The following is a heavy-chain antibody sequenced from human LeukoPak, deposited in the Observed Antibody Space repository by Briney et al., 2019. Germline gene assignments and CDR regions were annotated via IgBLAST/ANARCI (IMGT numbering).Heavy chain of an antibody. CDR3: ARHLGP. Sequence: PLETLSLTCTVSGGSINGYYWSWIRQPAGKGLEWIGRISATGITHYNPSLESRVTMSVDMSRSQFSLKLSSVAAADTAVFYCARHLGPWGPGTLVTVSS. V-gene: IGHV4-4*07. CDR1: GGSINGYY. CDR2: ISATGIT. J-gene: IGHJ4*02. D-gene: IGHD1-26*01.